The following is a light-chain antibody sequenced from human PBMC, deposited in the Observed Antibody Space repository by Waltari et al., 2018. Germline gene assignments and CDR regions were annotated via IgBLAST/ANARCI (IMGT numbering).Light chain of an antibody. CDR1: QGIGNA. V-gene: IGKV1-17*01. J-gene: IGKJ2*01. Sequence: DIQMTQTPSSLSASVGDRVTITCRASQGIGNALGWFQQKQGRAPKRLIYGASTLQSGVPSRFSGSGSGTEFTLTISSLQPEDFATYYCLQHNSYSYTFGQGTKLDIK. CDR2: GAS. CDR3: LQHNSYSYT.